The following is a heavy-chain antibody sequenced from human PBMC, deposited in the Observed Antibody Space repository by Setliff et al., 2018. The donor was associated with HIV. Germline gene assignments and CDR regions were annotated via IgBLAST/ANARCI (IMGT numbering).Heavy chain of an antibody. V-gene: IGHV4-34*01. CDR3: VRWYYCVSGACYRADY. Sequence: SETLSLTCSVYGTSFSDHYWSWVRQTPGKGLEWIGEMNQSGTTNYNPSLKSRVTMSIDASERQFSLKLTSVTAADTAVYYCVRWYYCVSGACYRADYWGQGTMVTVSS. J-gene: IGHJ4*02. CDR2: MNQSGTT. D-gene: IGHD2-21*02. CDR1: GTSFSDHY.